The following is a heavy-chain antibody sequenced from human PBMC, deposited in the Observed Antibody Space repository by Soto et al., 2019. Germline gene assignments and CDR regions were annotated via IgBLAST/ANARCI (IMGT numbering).Heavy chain of an antibody. Sequence: QVQLVQSGAEVKKPGASVKVSCKASGFTLTDYDINWVRQAPGQGLEWMGWMNPNNGNTGYAEKFQDRVSSTRDTSVNTAYMELSSLTFADTAVYFCARLDLLWAARASDAFDIWGQGTLVTVSS. CDR2: MNPNNGNT. D-gene: IGHD6-6*01. CDR3: ARLDLLWAARASDAFDI. CDR1: GFTLTDYD. V-gene: IGHV1-8*01. J-gene: IGHJ3*02.